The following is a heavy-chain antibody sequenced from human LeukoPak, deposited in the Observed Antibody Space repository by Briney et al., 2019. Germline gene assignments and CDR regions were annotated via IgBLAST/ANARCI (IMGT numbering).Heavy chain of an antibody. CDR1: GGSFSGYY. CDR2: INHSGST. D-gene: IGHD2-2*01. CDR3: ARHRRRPVVPAATDWFDP. V-gene: IGHV4-34*01. Sequence: SETLSLTCAVYGGSFSGYYWSWIRQPPGKGLEWIGEINHSGSTNYNPSLKSRVTISVDTSKNQFSLKLSSVTAADTAVYYCARHRRRPVVPAATDWFDPWGQGTLVTVSS. J-gene: IGHJ5*02.